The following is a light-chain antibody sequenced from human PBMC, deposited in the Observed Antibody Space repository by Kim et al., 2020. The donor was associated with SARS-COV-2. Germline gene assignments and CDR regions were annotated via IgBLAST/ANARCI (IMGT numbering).Light chain of an antibody. J-gene: IGLJ3*02. V-gene: IGLV3-19*01. CDR2: GKN. CDR3: NSRESSSNHWV. CDR1: SLRSFY. Sequence: SSELTQDPAVSVALGQTVRITCQGDSLRSFYSSWYQQKPGLAPVLVFYGKNNRPSGIPDRFSGSYSGNTASLTITAARAEDEADYYCNSRESSSNHWVFGGGTKL.